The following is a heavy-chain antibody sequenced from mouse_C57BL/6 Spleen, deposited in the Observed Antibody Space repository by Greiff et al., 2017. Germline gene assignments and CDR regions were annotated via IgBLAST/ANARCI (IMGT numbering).Heavy chain of an antibody. CDR1: GFTFRDYY. J-gene: IGHJ2*01. Sequence: EVQVVESEGGLVQPGSSMKLSCTASGFTFRDYYMAWVRQVPEKGLEWVANINYDGSSTYYLDSLKSRFIISRDNAKNILYLQMSSLKSEDTATYYCAREGGGTLYFDYWGQGTTLTVSS. V-gene: IGHV5-16*01. CDR2: INYDGSST. D-gene: IGHD4-1*01. CDR3: AREGGGTLYFDY.